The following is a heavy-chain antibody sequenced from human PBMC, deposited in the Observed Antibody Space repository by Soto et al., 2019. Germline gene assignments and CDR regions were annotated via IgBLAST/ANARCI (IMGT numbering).Heavy chain of an antibody. CDR2: INAGNGNT. CDR1: EYTFTSYA. V-gene: IGHV1-3*05. CDR3: ARDPSYYGMDV. J-gene: IGHJ6*02. Sequence: QVQLEQSGAEEKKPGASVKVSFKASEYTFTSYAMHWVRQAPGQRLEWMGWINAGNGNTKYSQKFQGRVTITRDTSASTAYMELSSLRSEDTAVYYCARDPSYYGMDVWGQGTTVTVSS.